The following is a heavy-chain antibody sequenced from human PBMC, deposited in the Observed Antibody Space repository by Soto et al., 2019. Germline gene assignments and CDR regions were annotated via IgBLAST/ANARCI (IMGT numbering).Heavy chain of an antibody. CDR3: ARGGPYSSSSLGY. Sequence: PGGSLRLSCAASGFTFSSYWMHWVRQAPGKGLAWVSRINSDGSSTSYADSVKGRFTISRDNAKNTLYLQMNSLRAEDTAVYYCARGGPYSSSSLGYWGQGTLVTVSS. CDR2: INSDGSST. J-gene: IGHJ4*02. V-gene: IGHV3-74*01. CDR1: GFTFSSYW. D-gene: IGHD6-6*01.